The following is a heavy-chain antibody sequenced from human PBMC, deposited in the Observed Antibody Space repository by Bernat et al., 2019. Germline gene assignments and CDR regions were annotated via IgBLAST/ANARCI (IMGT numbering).Heavy chain of an antibody. J-gene: IGHJ3*02. CDR1: GGTFSSYA. Sequence: QVQLVQSGAEVKKPGSSVKVSCKASGGTFSSYAISWVRQAPGQGLEWMGGIIPIFGTANYAQKFQGRVTITADESTSTAYMELSSLRPEDTAVYYCARVDYDIWAGYSPPEYAFDIWGQGTMVTVSS. CDR3: ARVDYDIWAGYSPPEYAFDI. D-gene: IGHD3-9*01. V-gene: IGHV1-69*01. CDR2: IIPIFGTA.